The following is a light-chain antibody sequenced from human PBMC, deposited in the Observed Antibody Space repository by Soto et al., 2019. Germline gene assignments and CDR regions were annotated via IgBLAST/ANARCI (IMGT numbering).Light chain of an antibody. CDR1: SSDVGSYKL. CDR3: CSYAGGNNWV. J-gene: IGLJ3*02. CDR2: EDS. V-gene: IGLV2-23*01. Sequence: QSVLTQPASGSGSPGQSITISCTGSSSDVGSYKLVSWYQQHPGKAPKLMIYEDSKRSSEISDRFAGSKSGNTASLTISGLQAEDEADYYCCSYAGGNNWVFGGGTKVTVL.